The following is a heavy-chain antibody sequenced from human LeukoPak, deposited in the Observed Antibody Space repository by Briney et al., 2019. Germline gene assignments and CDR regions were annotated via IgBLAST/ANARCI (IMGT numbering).Heavy chain of an antibody. CDR3: ARATYYYDSSGYPRRYFDY. CDR1: GGSISSGGYS. Sequence: SETLSLTCAVSGGSISSGGYSWSWIRQPPGKGLEWIGYIYHSGSTYYNPSLKSRVTISVDRSKNQFSLKLSSVTAADTAVYYCARATYYYDSSGYPRRYFDYWGQGTLVTVSS. CDR2: IYHSGST. J-gene: IGHJ4*02. V-gene: IGHV4-30-2*01. D-gene: IGHD3-22*01.